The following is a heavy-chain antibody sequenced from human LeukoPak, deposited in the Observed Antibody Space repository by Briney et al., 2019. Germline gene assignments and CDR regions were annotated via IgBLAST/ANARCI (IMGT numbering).Heavy chain of an antibody. J-gene: IGHJ4*02. CDR3: AREGTVTATQYYFDY. CDR1: GYTFTSYD. Sequence: ASVKVSCKASGYTFTSYDISWVRQAPGQGLEWMGWISAYNGNTNYAQKLQGRVTMTTDTSTSTAYMELRSLRSDDTAVYYCAREGTVTATQYYFDYWGQGTLVTVSS. D-gene: IGHD4-17*01. CDR2: ISAYNGNT. V-gene: IGHV1-18*01.